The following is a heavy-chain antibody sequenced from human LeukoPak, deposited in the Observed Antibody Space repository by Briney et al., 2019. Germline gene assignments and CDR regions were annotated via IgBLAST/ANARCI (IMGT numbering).Heavy chain of an antibody. CDR1: GGSISSGGYY. Sequence: SETLSLTCTVSGGSISSGGYYWSWIRQHPGKGLEWIGYIYHSGSTYYSPSLKSRVTISVDTSKNQFSLKLSSVTAADTAVYYCARQVYWSGYFVFDSWGQGTLVTVSS. J-gene: IGHJ4*02. CDR2: IYHSGST. CDR3: ARQVYWSGYFVFDS. D-gene: IGHD3-3*01. V-gene: IGHV4-31*03.